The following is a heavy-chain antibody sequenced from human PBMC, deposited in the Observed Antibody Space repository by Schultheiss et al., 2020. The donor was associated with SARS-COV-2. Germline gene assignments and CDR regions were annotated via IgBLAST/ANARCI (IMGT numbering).Heavy chain of an antibody. J-gene: IGHJ4*02. CDR3: ARVVDYYDSSGYWYYFDY. Sequence: SETLSLTCTVSGGSISSGGYYWSWIRQHPGKGLEWIGYIYYSGSTYYNPSLKSRVTISVDTSKNQFSLKLSSVTAADTAVYYCARVVDYYDSSGYWYYFDYWGQGTLVTVSS. D-gene: IGHD3-22*01. V-gene: IGHV4-31*03. CDR2: IYYSGST. CDR1: GGSISSGGYY.